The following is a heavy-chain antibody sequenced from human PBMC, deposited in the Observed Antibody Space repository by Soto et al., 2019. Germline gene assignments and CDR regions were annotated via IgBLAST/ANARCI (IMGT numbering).Heavy chain of an antibody. CDR3: AKEGLYSSSCLHY. J-gene: IGHJ4*02. CDR1: GFTFSSYG. D-gene: IGHD6-13*01. V-gene: IGHV3-30*18. CDR2: ISYDGSNK. Sequence: GGSLRLCCAASGFTFSSYGMHWVRQAPGKGLEWVAVISYDGSNKYYADSAKGRFTIYRDNSKHTLYLQMNSLRAEDTAVYYCAKEGLYSSSCLHYWGQGT.